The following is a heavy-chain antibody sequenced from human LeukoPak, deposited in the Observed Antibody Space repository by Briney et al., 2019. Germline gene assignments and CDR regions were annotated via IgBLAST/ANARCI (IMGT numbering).Heavy chain of an antibody. J-gene: IGHJ4*02. V-gene: IGHV3-11*01. D-gene: IGHD5-24*01. CDR3: AGDGYNYFDF. Sequence: PGGSLRLSCAASGFTFRNYYMIWIRQAPGKGLEWLSYISSNGNTVYYADSVRGRFTVSRDNVKNSLFVEMNSLRVEDTAVYYCAGDGYNYFDFWGQGTLVTVSS. CDR1: GFTFRNYY. CDR2: ISSNGNTV.